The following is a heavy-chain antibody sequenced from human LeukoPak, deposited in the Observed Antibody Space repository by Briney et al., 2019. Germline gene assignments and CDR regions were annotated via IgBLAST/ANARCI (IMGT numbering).Heavy chain of an antibody. D-gene: IGHD3-9*01. J-gene: IGHJ4*02. Sequence: SETLSLTCAVYGGSFSGYYWSWIRQPPGKGLEWIGEINHSGSTNYNPSLKSRVTISVDTSKNQFSLKLSSVTAADTAVYYCARLDFSRTYYDILTGYYETFDYWGQGTLVTVSS. CDR3: ARLDFSRTYYDILTGYYETFDY. CDR1: GGSFSGYY. CDR2: INHSGST. V-gene: IGHV4-34*01.